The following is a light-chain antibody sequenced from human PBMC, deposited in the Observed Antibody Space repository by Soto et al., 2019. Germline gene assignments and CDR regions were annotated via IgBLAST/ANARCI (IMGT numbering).Light chain of an antibody. CDR1: QSVSSY. V-gene: IGKV3-11*01. CDR3: QQRSNWPLPWT. CDR2: DAS. Sequence: EIVLTQSPATLSLSPGERATLSCRASQSVSSYLAWYQQKPGQAPRLLIYDASNRATGIPARFSGSGSGTDFTLTISSLEPEDFAVYYCQQRSNWPLPWTFGQGTKVDIK. J-gene: IGKJ1*01.